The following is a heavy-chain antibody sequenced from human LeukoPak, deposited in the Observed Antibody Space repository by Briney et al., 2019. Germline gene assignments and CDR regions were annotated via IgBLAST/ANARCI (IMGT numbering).Heavy chain of an antibody. D-gene: IGHD6-13*01. CDR3: SRESRYSSDY. Sequence: GGSLRLSCAASGFSFSGYSMTWVRQAPGKGLEWVSYICSSGTTIYYAASVKGRFTISRDNGKNSLYLQMNSLRDEDTAVYYCSRESRYSSDYWGQGTLVAVSS. CDR1: GFSFSGYS. J-gene: IGHJ4*02. CDR2: ICSSGTTI. V-gene: IGHV3-48*02.